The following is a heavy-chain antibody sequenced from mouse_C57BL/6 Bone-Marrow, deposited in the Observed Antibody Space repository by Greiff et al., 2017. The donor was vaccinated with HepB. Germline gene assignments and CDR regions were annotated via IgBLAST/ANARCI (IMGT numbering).Heavy chain of an antibody. CDR1: GFTFSSYA. Sequence: EVQLVESGGGLVKPGGSLKLSCAASGFTFSSYAMSWVRQTPEKRLEWVATISDGGSYTYYPDNVKGRFTISRDNAKNNLYLQMSHLKSEDTAMYDCARDYYYGSTYYYAMDYWGQGTSVTVAS. CDR2: ISDGGSYT. J-gene: IGHJ4*01. CDR3: ARDYYYGSTYYYAMDY. D-gene: IGHD1-1*01. V-gene: IGHV5-4*01.